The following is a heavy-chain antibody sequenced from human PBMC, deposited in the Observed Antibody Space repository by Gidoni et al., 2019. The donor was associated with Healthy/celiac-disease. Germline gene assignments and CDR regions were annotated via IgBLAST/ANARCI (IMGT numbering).Heavy chain of an antibody. Sequence: YSMNWVRQAPGKGLEWVSSISSSSSYIYYADSVKGRFTISRDNAKNSLYLQMNSLRAEDTAVYYCARVTLSLLESKLDYWGQGTLVTVSS. V-gene: IGHV3-21*01. J-gene: IGHJ4*02. CDR1: YS. CDR2: ISSSSSYI. CDR3: ARVTLSLLESKLDY. D-gene: IGHD3-3*01.